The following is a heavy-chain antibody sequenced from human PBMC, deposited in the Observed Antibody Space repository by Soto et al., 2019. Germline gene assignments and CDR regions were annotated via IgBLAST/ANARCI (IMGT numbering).Heavy chain of an antibody. V-gene: IGHV1-69*13. D-gene: IGHD3-22*01. Sequence: SVKVSFKASGGTFSSYAISWVRQAPGQGLEWMGGIIPIFGTANYAQKFQGRVTITADESTSTAYMELSSLRSEDTAVYYCASGRYYYDSSGYYPFSQFVYFDYWGQGTLVTVSS. CDR1: GGTFSSYA. CDR2: IIPIFGTA. CDR3: ASGRYYYDSSGYYPFSQFVYFDY. J-gene: IGHJ4*02.